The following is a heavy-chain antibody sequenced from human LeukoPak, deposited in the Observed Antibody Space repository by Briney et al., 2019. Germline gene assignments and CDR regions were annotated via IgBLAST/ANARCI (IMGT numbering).Heavy chain of an antibody. Sequence: GGSLRLSCAASGFSFSSYTMNWVRQAPGKGLEWVSCIGSSSRYIYYADSVKGRFTISRDNAKNSLYLQMNSLRAEDTAVYYCARDLEGAAAGTFFDNWGQGTLVTVSS. CDR2: IGSSSRYI. D-gene: IGHD6-13*01. CDR1: GFSFSSYT. J-gene: IGHJ4*02. CDR3: ARDLEGAAAGTFFDN. V-gene: IGHV3-21*01.